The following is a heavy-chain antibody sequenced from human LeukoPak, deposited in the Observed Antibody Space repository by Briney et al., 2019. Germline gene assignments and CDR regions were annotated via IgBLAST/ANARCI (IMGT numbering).Heavy chain of an antibody. CDR1: GFTVSSNS. D-gene: IGHD3-3*01. V-gene: IGHV3-53*05. Sequence: GGSLRLSCTVSGFTVSSNSMSWVRQAPGKGLEWVSFIYSGGNTHYSDSVKGRFTISRDNSQNTLYLQMNSLKVEDTAVYHCAKTSFWDGSGHYYYMDVWGKGTSVTVSS. CDR3: AKTSFWDGSGHYYYMDV. J-gene: IGHJ6*03. CDR2: IYSGGNT.